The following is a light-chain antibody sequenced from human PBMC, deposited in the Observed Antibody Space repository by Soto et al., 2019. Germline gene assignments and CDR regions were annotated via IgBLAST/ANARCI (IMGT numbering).Light chain of an antibody. CDR1: QSVTSR. J-gene: IGKJ5*01. CDR3: QQYDNWPPLT. V-gene: IGKV3-15*01. Sequence: DIVMTQYPGALSLSLGETAALTCRGSQSVTSRLAWYQQKPGQAPKLLIYDASSMATGIPSRFSGRGSGTEFTLTISSLQSVDFAIYYCQQYDNWPPLTFGQGTRLEIK. CDR2: DAS.